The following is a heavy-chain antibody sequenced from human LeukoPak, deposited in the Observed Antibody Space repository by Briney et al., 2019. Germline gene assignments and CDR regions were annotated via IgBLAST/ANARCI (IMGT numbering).Heavy chain of an antibody. V-gene: IGHV1-69*06. CDR1: GGTFSSYA. CDR2: IIPIFGTA. CDR3: ARDQGGGSYYRDPQTYYFDY. J-gene: IGHJ4*02. Sequence: SVKVSCKASGGTFSSYAISWVRQAHGQGLEWMGRIIPIFGTANYAQKFQGRVTITADKSTSTAYMELSSLRSEDTAVYYCARDQGGGSYYRDPQTYYFDYWDQGTLVTVSS. D-gene: IGHD1-26*01.